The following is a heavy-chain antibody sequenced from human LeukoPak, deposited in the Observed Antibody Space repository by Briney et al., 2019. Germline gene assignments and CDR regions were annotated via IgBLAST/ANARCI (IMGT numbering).Heavy chain of an antibody. D-gene: IGHD3-16*01. J-gene: IGHJ5*02. CDR3: ARGGNWFDP. CDR2: ISSSGGTI. CDR1: GFTFSSYE. V-gene: IGHV3-48*03. Sequence: GGSLRLSCAASGFTFSSYEMNWVRQAPGKGLECVSYISSSGGTISYADSVKGRFTISRDNAKNALYLQMNSLRAEDTANYYCARGGNWFDPWGQGTLVTVS.